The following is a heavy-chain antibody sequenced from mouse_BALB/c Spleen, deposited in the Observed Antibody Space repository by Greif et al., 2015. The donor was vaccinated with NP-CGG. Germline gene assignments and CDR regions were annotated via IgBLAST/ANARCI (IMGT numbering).Heavy chain of an antibody. Sequence: VQLQQSGAELVKPGASVKLSCKASGYTFTSYWMHWVKQRPGQGLEWIGEINPSNGRTNYNEKFKSKATLTVDKSSSTAYMQLSSLTSEDSAVYYCAIHDGYYYYAMDYWGQGTSVTVSS. D-gene: IGHD2-3*01. J-gene: IGHJ4*01. V-gene: IGHV1S81*02. CDR1: GYTFTSYW. CDR2: INPSNGRT. CDR3: AIHDGYYYYAMDY.